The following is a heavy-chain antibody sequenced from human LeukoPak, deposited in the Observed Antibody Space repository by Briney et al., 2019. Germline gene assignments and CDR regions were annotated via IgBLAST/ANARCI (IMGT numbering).Heavy chain of an antibody. CDR3: ATKSYYGSGSYHSYSFDY. CDR1: GYTLTELS. Sequence: ASVKVSCKVSGYTLTELSMHWVRQAPGKGLEWMGGFDPEDGETIYTQKFQGRVTMTEDTSTDTAYMELSSLRSEDTAVYYCATKSYYGSGSYHSYSFDYWGQGTLVTVSS. D-gene: IGHD3-10*01. CDR2: FDPEDGET. V-gene: IGHV1-24*01. J-gene: IGHJ4*02.